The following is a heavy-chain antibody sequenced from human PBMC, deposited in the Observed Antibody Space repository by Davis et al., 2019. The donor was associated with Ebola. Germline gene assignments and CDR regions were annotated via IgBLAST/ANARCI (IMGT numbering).Heavy chain of an antibody. CDR2: IYYSGST. J-gene: IGHJ6*02. Sequence: PSETLSLTCTVSGGSVSSGSYYWSWIRQPPGKGLEWIGYIYYSGSTNYNPSLKSRVTISVDTSKNQFSLKLSSVTAADTAVYYCARGYYYDSSGYYRIVELDYYYGMDVWGQGTTVTVSS. CDR1: GGSVSSGSYY. CDR3: ARGYYYDSSGYYRIVELDYYYGMDV. D-gene: IGHD3-22*01. V-gene: IGHV4-61*01.